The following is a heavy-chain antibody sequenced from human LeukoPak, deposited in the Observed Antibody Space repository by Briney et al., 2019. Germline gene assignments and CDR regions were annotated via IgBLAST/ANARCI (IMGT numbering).Heavy chain of an antibody. CDR2: ISSSSVYT. CDR1: GFTFSDYY. V-gene: IGHV3-11*06. CDR3: ARGFKQLDY. J-gene: IGHJ4*02. Sequence: GGSLRLSCAASGFTFSDYYMSWIRQAPGKGLEWVSYISSSSVYTNYADSVKGRFTISRDSAKNSLYLQMNSLRAEDTAVYYCARGFKQLDYWGQGTLVTVSS. D-gene: IGHD6-19*01.